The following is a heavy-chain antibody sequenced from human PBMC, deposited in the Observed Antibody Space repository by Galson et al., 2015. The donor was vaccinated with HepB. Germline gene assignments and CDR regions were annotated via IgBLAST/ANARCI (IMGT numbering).Heavy chain of an antibody. CDR3: ARVPDYGDYYFDY. J-gene: IGHJ4*02. CDR1: GYTFTSYD. V-gene: IGHV1-8*01. CDR2: MNPNSGNT. Sequence: SVKVSCKASGYTFTSYDINWVRQATGQGLEWMGWMNPNSGNTGYAQKFQGRVTMTRNTSISTAYMELSSLRSEDTAVYYCARVPDYGDYYFDYWGQGTLVTVSS. D-gene: IGHD4-17*01.